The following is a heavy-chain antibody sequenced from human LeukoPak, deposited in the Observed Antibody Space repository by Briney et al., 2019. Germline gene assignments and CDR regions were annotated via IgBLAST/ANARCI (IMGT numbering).Heavy chain of an antibody. Sequence: SVKVSCKASGGTXSSYAISWVRQAPGQGLEWMGRIIPILGIANYAQKFQGRVTITADKSTSKAYMELSSLRSEDTAVYYCARLVYGDLEVDYWGQGTLVTVSS. V-gene: IGHV1-69*04. J-gene: IGHJ4*02. CDR1: GGTXSSYA. D-gene: IGHD4-17*01. CDR3: ARLVYGDLEVDY. CDR2: IIPILGIA.